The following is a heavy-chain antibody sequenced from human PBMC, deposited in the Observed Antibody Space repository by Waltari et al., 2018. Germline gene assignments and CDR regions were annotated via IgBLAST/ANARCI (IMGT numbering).Heavy chain of an antibody. CDR1: GGSIRRYY. J-gene: IGHJ5*02. CDR2: IYSSGST. V-gene: IGHV4-59*08. D-gene: IGHD6-19*01. Sequence: QVQLQESGPGLVKPSETLSLTCTVSGGSIRRYYWTWIRQPPGKGLEWIWYIYSSGSTNYNTTLKSRVTISVDTSNNQVSLKLSSVTAADTAVYYCARLQSPSSGWYIFGFDPWGQGTLVTVSS. CDR3: ARLQSPSSGWYIFGFDP.